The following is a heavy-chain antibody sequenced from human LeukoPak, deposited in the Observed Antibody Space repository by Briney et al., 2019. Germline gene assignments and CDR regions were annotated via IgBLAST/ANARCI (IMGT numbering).Heavy chain of an antibody. Sequence: PSETLSLTCAVYGGSFSGYYWSWIRQSPGKGLEWIGEINHSESTSYNPSLKSRVTISVDTSKNQFSLKLSSVTAADTAVYYCARAGVRIILMVYAVLDYWGQGTLVTVSS. CDR3: ARAGVRIILMVYAVLDY. CDR2: INHSEST. J-gene: IGHJ4*02. D-gene: IGHD2-8*01. CDR1: GGSFSGYY. V-gene: IGHV4-34*01.